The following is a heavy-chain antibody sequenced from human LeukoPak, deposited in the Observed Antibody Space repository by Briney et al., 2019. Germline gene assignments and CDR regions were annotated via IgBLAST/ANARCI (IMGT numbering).Heavy chain of an antibody. CDR2: MNPNSGNT. J-gene: IGHJ4*02. D-gene: IGHD4-17*01. Sequence: GASETVSLKSSGYTFTSYDINWVRQATGQGPEWMGWMNPNSGNTGYAQKFQGRVTMTRNTSISTAYIELSSLRSEDTAVYYCARGVGDTVTNRYWGQGTLVTVSS. V-gene: IGHV1-8*01. CDR1: GYTFTSYD. CDR3: ARGVGDTVTNRY.